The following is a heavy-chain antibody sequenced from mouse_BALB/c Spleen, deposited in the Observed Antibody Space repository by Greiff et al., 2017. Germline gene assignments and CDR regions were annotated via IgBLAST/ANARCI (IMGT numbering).Heavy chain of an antibody. Sequence: EVHLVESGGGLVKPGGSLKLSCAASGFTFSSYAMSWVRQTPEKRLEWVASISSGGSTYYPDSVKGRFTISRDNARNILYLQMSSLRSEDTAMYYCARDYYGSYAMDYWGQGTSVTVSS. CDR1: GFTFSSYA. CDR3: ARDYYGSYAMDY. J-gene: IGHJ4*01. V-gene: IGHV5-6-5*01. D-gene: IGHD1-1*01. CDR2: ISSGGST.